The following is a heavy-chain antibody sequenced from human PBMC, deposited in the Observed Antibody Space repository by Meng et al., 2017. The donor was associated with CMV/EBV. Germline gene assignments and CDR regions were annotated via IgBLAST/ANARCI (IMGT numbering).Heavy chain of an antibody. CDR2: IRYEGSNK. CDR1: GFTFSSYG. CDR3: AKSEPHIVLMPTENYYYYGMDV. D-gene: IGHD2-8*01. Sequence: GGSLRLSCAASGFTFSSYGMHWVRQAPGKGLEWVAFIRYEGSNKYYADSVKGRFTISRDNSKNTLYLQMNSLRAEDTAVYYCAKSEPHIVLMPTENYYYYGMDVWGQGTTVTVSS. J-gene: IGHJ6*02. V-gene: IGHV3-30*02.